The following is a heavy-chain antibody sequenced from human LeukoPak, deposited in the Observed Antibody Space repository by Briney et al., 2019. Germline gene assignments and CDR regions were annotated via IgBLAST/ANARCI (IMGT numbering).Heavy chain of an antibody. CDR1: GGSISNGSYY. J-gene: IGHJ4*02. V-gene: IGHV4-61*02. CDR2: IYTSGST. D-gene: IGHD6-13*01. CDR3: ARDSSSWYYFDY. Sequence: SETLSLTCTVSGGSISNGSYYWSWIRQPAGKGLEWIGRIYTSGSTNYNPSLKSRVTISVDTSKNQFSLKLSSVTAADTAVYYCARDSSSWYYFDYWGQGTLVTVSS.